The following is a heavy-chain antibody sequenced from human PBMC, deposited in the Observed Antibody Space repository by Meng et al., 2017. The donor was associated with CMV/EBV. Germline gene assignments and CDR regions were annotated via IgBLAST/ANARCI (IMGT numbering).Heavy chain of an antibody. CDR2: ISGSGGST. CDR3: AKDSSGVAAAGAPDY. V-gene: IGHV3-23*01. Sequence: GGSLRLSCAASGFTFSSYAMSWVRQAPGKGLEWVSAISGSGGSTYYADSVKGRFTISRDNSKYTLYLQMNSLRADDTAVYYCAKDSSGVAAAGAPDYWGQGTLVTVSS. D-gene: IGHD6-13*01. CDR1: GFTFSSYA. J-gene: IGHJ4*02.